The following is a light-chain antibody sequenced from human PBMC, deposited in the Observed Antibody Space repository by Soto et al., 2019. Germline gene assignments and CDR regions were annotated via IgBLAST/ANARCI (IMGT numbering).Light chain of an antibody. Sequence: QSALTQPPSVSGAPGQRVTISCTGSSSNIGAGYDVHWYQQLPGTAPKLLIYGNSNRPSGVPDRFSGSKSGTSASLAITGLQAEDEAYYSCQSYDSSLSGSRVFGTGTQLTVL. J-gene: IGLJ1*01. V-gene: IGLV1-40*01. CDR2: GNS. CDR1: SSNIGAGYD. CDR3: QSYDSSLSGSRV.